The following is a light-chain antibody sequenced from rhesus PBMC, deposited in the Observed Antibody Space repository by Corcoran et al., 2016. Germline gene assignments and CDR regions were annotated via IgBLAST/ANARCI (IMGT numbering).Light chain of an antibody. V-gene: IGKV6-55*01. CDR3: HQSSSFPLT. J-gene: IGKJ4*01. CDR2: YAS. CDR1: QSIGSS. Sequence: EIVLTQSPAFQSVTLKEKVTITCQASQSIGSSLHWYQQKPDQSPKLLIKYASQSIAGVPSRVSGSGSGTDFTLNINSLEAEDAATYYCHQSSSFPLTFGGGTKVEIK.